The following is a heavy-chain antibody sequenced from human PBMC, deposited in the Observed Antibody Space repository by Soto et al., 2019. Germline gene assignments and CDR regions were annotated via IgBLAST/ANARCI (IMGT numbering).Heavy chain of an antibody. D-gene: IGHD5-18*01. J-gene: IGHJ5*02. CDR2: IFYSGST. CDR1: GGSISNYY. V-gene: IGHV4-59*01. CDR3: AKDSGYNYGYFRWFDP. Sequence: SETLSFTCTVSGGSISNYYWSWIRQPPGRGLEWIGHIFYSGSTNYNPALKSRVTISVGTSKSQFSLKLSSVTAADTAVYYCAKDSGYNYGYFRWFDPWGQGTLVTVSS.